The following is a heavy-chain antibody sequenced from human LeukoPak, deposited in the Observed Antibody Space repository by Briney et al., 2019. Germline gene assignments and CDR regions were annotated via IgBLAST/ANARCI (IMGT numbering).Heavy chain of an antibody. V-gene: IGHV1-2*02. J-gene: IGHJ4*02. Sequence: ASVKVSCKASGYTFTGYYMHWVRQAPGQGLEWMGWINPNSGGTNYAQKFQGRVTMTRDTSISTASMELSRLRSDDTAVYYCARDQSPYVSDIVVVTATLDYWGQGTLVTVSS. CDR3: ARDQSPYVSDIVVVTATLDY. CDR2: INPNSGGT. CDR1: GYTFTGYY. D-gene: IGHD2-21*02.